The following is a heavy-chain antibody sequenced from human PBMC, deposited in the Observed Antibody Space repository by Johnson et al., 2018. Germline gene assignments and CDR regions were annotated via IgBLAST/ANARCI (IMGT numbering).Heavy chain of an antibody. CDR2: IGTAGDI. V-gene: IGHV3-13*01. J-gene: IGHJ6*03. CDR1: GFTFSSYD. Sequence: EVQLVESGGGVVQPGRSLRLSCAASGFTFSSYDMHWVRQATGKGLEWVSAIGTAGDIYYADSVKGRFNISRDNAKNSLYLQMNSLRAEDTAVYYCARDEGRGSGTTYYYSSTDVWAKGTTVTVSS. CDR3: ARDEGRGSGTTYYYSSTDV. D-gene: IGHD1-7*01.